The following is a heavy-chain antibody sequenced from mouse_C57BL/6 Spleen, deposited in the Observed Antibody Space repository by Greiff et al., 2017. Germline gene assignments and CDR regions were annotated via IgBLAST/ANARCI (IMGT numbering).Heavy chain of an antibody. Sequence: QVTLKESGPGILQSSQTLSLTCSFSGFSLSTSGMGVSWIRQPSGKGLEWLAHIYWDDDKRYNPSLKSRLTISKDTSRNQVFLKITSVDTADTATYYCARKKRGETYYSNWYFDVWGTGTTVTVSS. CDR2: IYWDDDK. J-gene: IGHJ1*03. CDR1: GFSLSTSGMG. V-gene: IGHV8-12*01. D-gene: IGHD2-5*01. CDR3: ARKKRGETYYSNWYFDV.